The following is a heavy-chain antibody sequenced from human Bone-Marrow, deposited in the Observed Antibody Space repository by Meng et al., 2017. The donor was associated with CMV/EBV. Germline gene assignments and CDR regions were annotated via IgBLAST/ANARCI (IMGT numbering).Heavy chain of an antibody. J-gene: IGHJ6*02. Sequence: GESLKISCAASGFTFSSYSMNWVRQAPGKGLEWVSYISSSSSTIYYADSVKGRFTISRDNAKNSLYLQMNSLRAEDTAVYYCASGQYYDFWSGYSAADYYYYYGMDVWGQGTTVTVSS. CDR3: ASGQYYDFWSGYSAADYYYYYGMDV. D-gene: IGHD3-3*01. CDR2: ISSSSSTI. V-gene: IGHV3-48*04. CDR1: GFTFSSYS.